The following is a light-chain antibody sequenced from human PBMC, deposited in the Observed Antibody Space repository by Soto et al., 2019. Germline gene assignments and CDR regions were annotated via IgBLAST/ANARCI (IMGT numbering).Light chain of an antibody. J-gene: IGKJ1*01. CDR1: QSVSSTY. V-gene: IGKV3-20*01. CDR2: GAS. CDR3: QQYTSSTET. Sequence: EIVLTQSPGTLSLSPGERATLSCRASQSVSSTYLAWYQQKPGQPPRLLMYGASSRATGIPDRFSGSGSGTDFTLTISRLEPEDFAVYHCQQYTSSTETFGQGTKVEIK.